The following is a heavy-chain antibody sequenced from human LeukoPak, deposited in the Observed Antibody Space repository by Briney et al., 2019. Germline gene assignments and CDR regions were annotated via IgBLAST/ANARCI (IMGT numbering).Heavy chain of an antibody. J-gene: IGHJ5*02. CDR2: ISGSGGST. CDR1: GFTFSSYA. CDR3: AKGKYYYDSSGYYPENWFDP. V-gene: IGHV3-23*01. D-gene: IGHD3-22*01. Sequence: PGGSLRLSCAASGFTFSSYAMSWVRQAPGKGLEWVSAISGSGGSTYYADSVKGRFTISRDNSKNTLYLQMNSLRAEDTAVYYCAKGKYYYDSSGYYPENWFDPWGQGTLVTVSS.